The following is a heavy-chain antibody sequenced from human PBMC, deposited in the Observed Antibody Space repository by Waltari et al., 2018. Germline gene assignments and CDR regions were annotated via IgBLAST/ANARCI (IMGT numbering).Heavy chain of an antibody. D-gene: IGHD3-10*01. Sequence: QVQLVQSGAEVKKPGASVKVSCKASGYTFTGYYMHWVRQAPGQGLEWMGWINPNSGGTNYAQKFQGRDTMTRDTSISTAYMELSRLRSDDTAVYYCARVRGPYYYGSGSYYDWYFDLWGRGTLVTVSS. CDR2: INPNSGGT. CDR3: ARVRGPYYYGSGSYYDWYFDL. J-gene: IGHJ2*01. V-gene: IGHV1-2*02. CDR1: GYTFTGYY.